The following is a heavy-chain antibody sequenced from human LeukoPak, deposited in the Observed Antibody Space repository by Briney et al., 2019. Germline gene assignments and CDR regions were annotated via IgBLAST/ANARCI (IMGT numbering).Heavy chain of an antibody. CDR1: GGTFSSYA. V-gene: IGHV1-69*05. CDR2: IIPIFGTA. J-gene: IGHJ4*02. Sequence: ASVKVSCKASGGTFSSYAISWVRQAPGQGLEWMGGIIPIFGTANYAQKFQGRVTITTDESTSTAYMELSSLRSEDTAVYYCAREVDGYSPWWGQGTLVTVSS. D-gene: IGHD1-26*01. CDR3: AREVDGYSPW.